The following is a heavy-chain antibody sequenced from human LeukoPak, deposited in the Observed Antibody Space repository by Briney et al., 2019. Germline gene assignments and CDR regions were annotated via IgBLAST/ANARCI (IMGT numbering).Heavy chain of an antibody. J-gene: IGHJ4*02. Sequence: PWGTLTLTCAVYGFSFSSYGMHWVRQAPGKGLEWIAVICHDESRNHYPAFVHGPFSTSRDTYKDTLYLQMNSLRPDHSAVYFCAKEYTPSAPLGELDSWGQGAQVTVSS. CDR2: ICHDESRN. V-gene: IGHV3-33*06. CDR3: AKEYTPSAPLGELDS. CDR1: GFSFSSYG. D-gene: IGHD5-18*01.